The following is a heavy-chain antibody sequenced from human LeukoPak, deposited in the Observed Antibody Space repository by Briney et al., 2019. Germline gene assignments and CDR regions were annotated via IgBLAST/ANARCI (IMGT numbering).Heavy chain of an antibody. Sequence: SVKVSCKASGGTFSSYAISWVRQAPGQGLEWMGGIIPIFGTANYAQKFQGRVTITTDESTSTAYMELSSLRSEDTAVYYCARGSGSESYFDYWGQGTLVTVSS. V-gene: IGHV1-69*05. CDR3: ARGSGSESYFDY. D-gene: IGHD3-10*01. CDR2: IIPIFGTA. J-gene: IGHJ4*02. CDR1: GGTFSSYA.